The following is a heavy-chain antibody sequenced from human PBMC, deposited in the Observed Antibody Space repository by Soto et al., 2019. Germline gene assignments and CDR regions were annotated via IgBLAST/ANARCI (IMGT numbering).Heavy chain of an antibody. Sequence: QVQLVQSGAEVKKPGSSVKVSCKASGGSFKNYAITWVRQAPGQGLEWVGGIIPIFGTANYAQGFQGRLTITADESTNSAYMQLSSLRSEDTAVYYCARDGGWLQPRNSFAYWGQGNLVTVSS. CDR1: GGSFKNYA. CDR3: ARDGGWLQPRNSFAY. J-gene: IGHJ4*02. CDR2: IIPIFGTA. V-gene: IGHV1-69*01. D-gene: IGHD5-12*01.